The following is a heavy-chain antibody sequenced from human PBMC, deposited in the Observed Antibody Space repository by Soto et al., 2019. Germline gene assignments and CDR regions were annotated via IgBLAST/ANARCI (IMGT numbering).Heavy chain of an antibody. V-gene: IGHV3-9*01. Sequence: EVQLVDSGGGWVQPGRSLRLSCAASGFTFDNYAMHWVRQAPGKGLEWVSSISWNSGTAGYADSVKGRFTISRDNAKNSLYLQMDSLRAEDTALYYCAKELGGYSYGYELDHWGQGTLVTVSS. CDR2: ISWNSGTA. J-gene: IGHJ4*02. CDR1: GFTFDNYA. CDR3: AKELGGYSYGYELDH. D-gene: IGHD5-18*01.